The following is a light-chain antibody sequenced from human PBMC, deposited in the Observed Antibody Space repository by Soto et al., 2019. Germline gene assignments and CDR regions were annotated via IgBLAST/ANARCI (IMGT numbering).Light chain of an antibody. V-gene: IGKV1-5*01. Sequence: DIQMTQSPSTLSASVRDRVTITCRASQTISSWLAWYQQKPGKAPNLLIYAASTLQSGVPSRFSGSGSGTDFTLTITCLQSEDFATYYCQQYYSYPRTFGQGTKVDIK. J-gene: IGKJ1*01. CDR3: QQYYSYPRT. CDR2: AAS. CDR1: QTISSW.